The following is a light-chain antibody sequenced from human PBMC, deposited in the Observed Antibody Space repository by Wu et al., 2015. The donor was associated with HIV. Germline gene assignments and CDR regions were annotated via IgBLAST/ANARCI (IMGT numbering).Light chain of an antibody. CDR3: QQYNNWPLT. CDR2: GAS. V-gene: IGKV3-15*01. CDR1: QKSLAAT. J-gene: IGKJ4*01. Sequence: ERVTLSCRASQKSLAATLDLVPSXNLGQAPRLLIYGASPGTGIPARFSGSGSGTEFTLTISSLQSEDFAVYYCQQYNNWPLTFGGGTKVEIK.